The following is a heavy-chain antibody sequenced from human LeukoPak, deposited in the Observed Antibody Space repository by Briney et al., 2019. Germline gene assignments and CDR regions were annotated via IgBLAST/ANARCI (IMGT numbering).Heavy chain of an antibody. V-gene: IGHV3-23*01. J-gene: IGHJ4*02. CDR3: AKDHRRGGYYYDSSGSIYFDY. D-gene: IGHD3-22*01. Sequence: PGGSLRLSCAASGFTFSSYAMGWVRQAPGKGLEWVSAISGSGGSTYYADSVKGRFTISRDNSKNTLYLQMNSLRAEDTAVYYCAKDHRRGGYYYDSSGSIYFDYWGQGTLVTVSS. CDR2: ISGSGGST. CDR1: GFTFSSYA.